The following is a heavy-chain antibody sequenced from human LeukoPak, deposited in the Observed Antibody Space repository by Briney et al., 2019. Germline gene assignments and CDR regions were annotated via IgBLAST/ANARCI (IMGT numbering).Heavy chain of an antibody. CDR3: ARGEWNNWFDP. CDR1: GYTFTSYA. V-gene: IGHV1-8*03. J-gene: IGHJ5*02. Sequence: ASVKVSCKASGYTFTSYAMHWVRQAPGQRLEWMGWMNPNSGNTGYAQKFQGRVTITRNTSISTAYMELSSLRSEDTAVYYCARGEWNNWFDPWGQGTLVTVSS. D-gene: IGHD3-3*01. CDR2: MNPNSGNT.